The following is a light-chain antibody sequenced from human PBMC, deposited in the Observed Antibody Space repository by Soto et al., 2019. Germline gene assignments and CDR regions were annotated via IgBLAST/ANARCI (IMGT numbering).Light chain of an antibody. CDR3: SSYTRSSTYV. CDR2: DVS. J-gene: IGLJ1*01. CDR1: SSDVGGYNY. V-gene: IGLV2-14*01. Sequence: QSALTQPASVSGSPGQAITISCTGTSSDVGGYNYVSWYQQHPGEAPKLMIYDVSNRPSGVSNRFSGSKSGNTASLTISGLQAEDEADYYCSSYTRSSTYVFGTGTKLTVL.